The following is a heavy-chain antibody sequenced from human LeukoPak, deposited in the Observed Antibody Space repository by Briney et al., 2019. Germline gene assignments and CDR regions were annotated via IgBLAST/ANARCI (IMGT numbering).Heavy chain of an antibody. CDR1: GYTFTDFY. D-gene: IGHD4-23*01. Sequence: ASVKVSCKASGYTFTDFYMHLLRQAPGQGLEWMGWINPKSGGTRYAQRFQGRVTMTRDTSISTSYMEVSRLIYDDTAVYYCAREAGDKAYDVWGQGTMVTVSS. J-gene: IGHJ3*01. CDR3: AREAGDKAYDV. CDR2: INPKSGGT. V-gene: IGHV1-2*02.